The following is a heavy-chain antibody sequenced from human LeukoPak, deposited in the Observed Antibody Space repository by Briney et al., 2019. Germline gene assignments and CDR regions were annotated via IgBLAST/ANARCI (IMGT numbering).Heavy chain of an antibody. V-gene: IGHV4-34*01. J-gene: IGHJ6*02. CDR3: ARASSDHYYYGMDV. Sequence: SETLSLTCAVCGGSFSGYYWGWIRQPPGKGLEWIGEINHSGSTNYNPSLKSRVTISVDTSKNQFSLKLSSVTAADTAVYYCARASSDHYYYGMDVWGQGTTVTVSS. CDR1: GGSFSGYY. CDR2: INHSGST. D-gene: IGHD2-15*01.